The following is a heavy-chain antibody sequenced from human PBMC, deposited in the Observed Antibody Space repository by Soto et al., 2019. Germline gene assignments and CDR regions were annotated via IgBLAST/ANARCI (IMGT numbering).Heavy chain of an antibody. CDR2: IYHSGST. V-gene: IGHV4-30-2*01. CDR3: ARGSGSYPLDY. CDR1: GGFLNRGGFS. D-gene: IGHD3-10*01. Sequence: PSLTLAVSGGFLNRGGFSWGWIRQPPGKGLEWIGYIYHSGSTYYNPSLKSRVTISVDRSKNQFSLKLSSVTAADTAVYYCARGSGSYPLDYWGQGTRVTVSS. J-gene: IGHJ4*02.